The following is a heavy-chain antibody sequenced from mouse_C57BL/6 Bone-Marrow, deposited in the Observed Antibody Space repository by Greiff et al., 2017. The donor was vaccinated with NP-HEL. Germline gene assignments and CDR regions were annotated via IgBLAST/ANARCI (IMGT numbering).Heavy chain of an antibody. D-gene: IGHD2-1*01. V-gene: IGHV5-6*01. Sequence: EVQLQESGGDLVKPGGSLKLSCAASGFTFSSYGMSWVRQTPDKRLEWVATISSGGSYTYYPDSVKGRFTISRDNAKNTLYLQMSSLKSEDTAMYYCARHGYYGNYGFAYWGQGTLVTVSA. CDR1: GFTFSSYG. CDR2: ISSGGSYT. CDR3: ARHGYYGNYGFAY. J-gene: IGHJ3*01.